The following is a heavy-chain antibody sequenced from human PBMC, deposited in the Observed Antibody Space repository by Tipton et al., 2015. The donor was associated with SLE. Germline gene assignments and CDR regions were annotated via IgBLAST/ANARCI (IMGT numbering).Heavy chain of an antibody. CDR1: GGSFSGYY. CDR3: ATSLNYYDSSGPEA. Sequence: TLSLTCAVYGGSFSGYYWSWIRQTPGKGLEWIGEINHSGYTNFNPSLKSRVTISVDTSKNQFSLRLSSVTAADTAVYYCATSLNYYDSSGPEAWGQGTMVTVSS. V-gene: IGHV4-34*01. CDR2: INHSGYT. J-gene: IGHJ3*01. D-gene: IGHD3-22*01.